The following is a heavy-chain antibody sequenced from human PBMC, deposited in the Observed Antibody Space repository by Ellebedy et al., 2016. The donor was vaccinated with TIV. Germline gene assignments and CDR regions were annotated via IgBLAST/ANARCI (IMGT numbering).Heavy chain of an antibody. D-gene: IGHD2/OR15-2a*01. CDR1: GGSISGGNFY. J-gene: IGHJ4*02. Sequence: SETLSLTXTVSGGSISGGNFYWSWIRQPAGKGLEWIGRIFGSGSTSNYNPSLRNRVTMSVDTSKKQFSLKLTSVTAADTAVYYCVRYFDPSFDHWGQGIMVTVSS. CDR2: IFGSGST. CDR3: VRYFDPSFDH. V-gene: IGHV4-61*02.